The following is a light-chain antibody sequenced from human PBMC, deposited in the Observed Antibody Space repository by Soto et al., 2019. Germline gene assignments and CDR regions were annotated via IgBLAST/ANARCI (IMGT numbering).Light chain of an antibody. CDR2: GAS. J-gene: IGKJ2*01. Sequence: EIVLTQSPGTLSLSPGERATLSCRASQSVNNNYLAWYQQKPGQAPRLLIYGASSRATGIPDRFSGSGSGTAFTLTISRVEPEDFAVYYCQQYGSSQYTFGQGTKLEIK. CDR3: QQYGSSQYT. CDR1: QSVNNNY. V-gene: IGKV3-20*01.